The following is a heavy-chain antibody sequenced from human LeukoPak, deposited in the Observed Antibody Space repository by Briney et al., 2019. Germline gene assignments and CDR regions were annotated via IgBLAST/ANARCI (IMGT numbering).Heavy chain of an antibody. V-gene: IGHV4-4*07. CDR1: GASISTYH. J-gene: IGHJ4*02. Sequence: PSETLSLTCTVSGASISTYHWSWIRQPAGKGLEWIGRIYTSGGTNYNPSLKSRVTISVDTSKNQFSLKLNSVTAADTAVYYCARHLSTAASGTGIFDYWGQGTLVTVSS. D-gene: IGHD6-13*01. CDR2: IYTSGGT. CDR3: ARHLSTAASGTGIFDY.